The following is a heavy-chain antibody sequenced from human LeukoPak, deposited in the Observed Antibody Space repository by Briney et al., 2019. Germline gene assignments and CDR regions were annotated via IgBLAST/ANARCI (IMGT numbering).Heavy chain of an antibody. CDR1: GFTFSSYG. V-gene: IGHV3-30*18. Sequence: PGGSLRLSCAASGFTFSSYGMHWVRQAPGKGLEWVAVISYDGSNKYYADSVKGRFTISRDNSKNTLYLQMNSLRAEDTAVYYCAKDLTNDSSGYLSYFDYWGQGTLVTVSS. D-gene: IGHD3-22*01. J-gene: IGHJ4*02. CDR3: AKDLTNDSSGYLSYFDY. CDR2: ISYDGSNK.